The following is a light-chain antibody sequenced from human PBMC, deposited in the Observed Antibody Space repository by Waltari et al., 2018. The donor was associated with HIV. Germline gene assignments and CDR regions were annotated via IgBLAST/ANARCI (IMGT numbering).Light chain of an antibody. CDR3: AAWDDSLRRPV. CDR2: RGD. V-gene: IGLV1-47*01. J-gene: IGLJ3*02. CDR1: TSNIGKNY. Sequence: QSVLTQPPSASGTPGQGLIVSCSGGTSNIGKNYVYWYQQLPGTAPKLLISRGDQRPSGVLDRFSGSKSGSSASLAISGLRSEEEADYYCAAWDDSLRRPVFGGGTKVTVL.